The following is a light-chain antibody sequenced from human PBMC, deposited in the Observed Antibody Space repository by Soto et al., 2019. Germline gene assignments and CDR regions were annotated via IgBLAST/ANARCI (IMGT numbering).Light chain of an antibody. CDR1: QTVASN. CDR2: GAS. J-gene: IGKJ2*01. Sequence: EIVMTQSPATLSVSPGERATLSCRASQTVASNLAWYQQKPGQAPRLLIHGASTRATGVSVRFSGSGSGTEFTLTISSLQSEDFAVYYCQQYHNWPPQYTFGQGTKLQIK. CDR3: QQYHNWPPQYT. V-gene: IGKV3-15*01.